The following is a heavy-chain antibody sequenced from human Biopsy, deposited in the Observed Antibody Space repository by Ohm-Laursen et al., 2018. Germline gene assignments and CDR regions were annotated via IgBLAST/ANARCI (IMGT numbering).Heavy chain of an antibody. CDR2: IYSGDSA. J-gene: IGHJ4*02. CDR3: ARATYSSGHKIDS. V-gene: IGHV3-53*01. Sequence: SLRLSCSASGFVASGTQMSWVRQAPRKGLEWVSVIYSGDSAYYADSVKGRFTISRDESKNTLYLQMNRLRAEDTAVYHCARATYSSGHKIDSWGQGTLVTVSS. CDR1: GFVASGTQ. D-gene: IGHD6-25*01.